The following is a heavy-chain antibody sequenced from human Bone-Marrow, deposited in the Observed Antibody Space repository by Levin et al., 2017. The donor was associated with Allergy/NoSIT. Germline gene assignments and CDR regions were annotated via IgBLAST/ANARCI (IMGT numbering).Heavy chain of an antibody. V-gene: IGHV4-59*01. CDR1: GGSITGYY. CDR3: AGGGGYSSGWQY. CDR2: LYSSGST. Sequence: MSSETLSLTCTVSGGSITGYYWSWIRQPPGKGLEWIGYLYSSGSTNYNPSLKSRVTISLDTSKTQFSLKLSSVTAADTAVYYCAGGGGYSSGWQYWGQGTLVTVSS. J-gene: IGHJ4*02. D-gene: IGHD6-19*01.